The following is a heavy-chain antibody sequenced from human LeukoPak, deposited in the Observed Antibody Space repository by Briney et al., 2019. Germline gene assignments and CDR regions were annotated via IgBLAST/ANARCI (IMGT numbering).Heavy chain of an antibody. CDR3: AKVRARGYSYGPHY. CDR2: ISYDGSNK. D-gene: IGHD5-18*01. V-gene: IGHV3-30*04. CDR1: GFTFSSYA. Sequence: PGRSLRLSCAASGFTFSSYAMHWVRQAPGKGLEWVAVISYDGSNKYYADSVKGRFTISRDNSKNTLYLQMNSLRAEDTDVYYCAKVRARGYSYGPHYWGQGTLVTVSS. J-gene: IGHJ4*02.